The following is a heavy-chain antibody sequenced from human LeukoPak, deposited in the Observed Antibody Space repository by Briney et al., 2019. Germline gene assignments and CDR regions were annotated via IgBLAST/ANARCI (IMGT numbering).Heavy chain of an antibody. J-gene: IGHJ4*02. D-gene: IGHD2-21*01. CDR2: ITHSGNT. Sequence: NPSATLALTCAVPGCSISSTYYGAWVRQTPGKGLEWIATITHSGNTYYISSLESRLTISLDTSKRHFSLRLTSVTAADTAVYYCARINAPVATFDYWGLGTLVAVSS. V-gene: IGHV4-38-2*01. CDR3: ARINAPVATFDY. CDR1: GCSISSTYY.